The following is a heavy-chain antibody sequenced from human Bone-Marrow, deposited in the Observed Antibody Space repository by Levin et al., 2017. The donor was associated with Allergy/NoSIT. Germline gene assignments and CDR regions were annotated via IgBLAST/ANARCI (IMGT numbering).Heavy chain of an antibody. Sequence: SCAVYGGSFSGYYWSWIRQPPGKGLEWIGEINHSGSTNYNPSLKSRVTISVDTSKNQFSLKLSSVTAADTAVYYCARVGAMDNLNHFDYWAREPWSPSPQ. CDR1: GGSFSGYY. CDR3: ARVGAMDNLNHFDY. J-gene: IGHJ4*02. D-gene: IGHD5-18*01. V-gene: IGHV4-34*01. CDR2: INHSGST.